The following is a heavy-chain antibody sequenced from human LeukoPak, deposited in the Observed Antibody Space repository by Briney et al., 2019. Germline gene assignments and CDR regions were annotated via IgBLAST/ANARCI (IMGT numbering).Heavy chain of an antibody. CDR2: IYYSGNT. J-gene: IGHJ4*02. CDR1: GGSISSSSYY. D-gene: IGHD3-10*01. V-gene: IGHV4-39*07. Sequence: PSETLSLTCTVSGGSISSSSYYWGWQRPRQGQGLVWIVSIYYSGNTYDNSSLKSRITISLDTSQKQFSLMLTSVTPAATAVYYCAKTAKYYYGSETYYFFEYWGQGTLATVSS. CDR3: AKTAKYYYGSETYYFFEY.